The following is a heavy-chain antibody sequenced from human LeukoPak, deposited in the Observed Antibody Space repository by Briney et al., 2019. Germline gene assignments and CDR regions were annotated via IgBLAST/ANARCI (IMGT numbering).Heavy chain of an antibody. CDR2: IYYSGST. CDR1: GGSVSGGSYH. V-gene: IGHV4-61*01. J-gene: IGHJ2*01. CDR3: ARDPQGYFDL. Sequence: SETLSLTCTVSGGSVSGGSYHWSWIRQPPGKGLEWIGYIYYSGSTNYNPSLKSRVTISVDTSKNQFSLKLSSVTAADTAVYYCARDPQGYFDLWGRGTLVTVSS.